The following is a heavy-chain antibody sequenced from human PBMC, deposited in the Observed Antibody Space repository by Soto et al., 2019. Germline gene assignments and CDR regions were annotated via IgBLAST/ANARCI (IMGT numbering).Heavy chain of an antibody. CDR2: IINSGSTI. D-gene: IGHD3-10*01. Sequence: PGGSLRLSCAASGFTFSSYEMNWVRQAPGKGLEWVSYIINSGSTIYYADSVKGRFTISRDNAKNSLYLQMNSLRADDTALYYCAKNSGWFNTWGQGALVTVSS. CDR3: AKNSGWFNT. J-gene: IGHJ5*02. V-gene: IGHV3-48*03. CDR1: GFTFSSYE.